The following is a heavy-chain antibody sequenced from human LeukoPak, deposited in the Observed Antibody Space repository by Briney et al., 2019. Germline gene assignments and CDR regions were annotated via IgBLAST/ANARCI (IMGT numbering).Heavy chain of an antibody. CDR2: ISYDGSNK. J-gene: IGHJ4*02. V-gene: IGHV3-30*18. CDR1: GFTFSSYG. Sequence: GGSLRLSCAPSGFTFSSYGMHWVRQAPGKGLVWVADISYDGSNKYYADSVKGRFTISRDISKNTQYLQIHSLRAEDTSVLYCAKDSIGTIDYWGQGTLVTVSS. D-gene: IGHD3-22*01. CDR3: AKDSIGTIDY.